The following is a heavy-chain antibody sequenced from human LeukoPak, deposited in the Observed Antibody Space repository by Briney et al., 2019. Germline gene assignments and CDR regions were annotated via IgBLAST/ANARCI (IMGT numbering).Heavy chain of an antibody. D-gene: IGHD3-9*01. CDR1: GFTLRNYG. CDR2: LWKDGSNN. CDR3: AKEYEIFVGAFDI. V-gene: IGHV3-33*06. Sequence: TGGSLRLSCVASGFTLRNYGMHWVRQAPGKGLEWVAVLWKDGSNNFYADSVKGRFRFSRDNSKDMLYLQMNSLRAEDTAVYYCAKEYEIFVGAFDIWGQGTMVTASS. J-gene: IGHJ3*02.